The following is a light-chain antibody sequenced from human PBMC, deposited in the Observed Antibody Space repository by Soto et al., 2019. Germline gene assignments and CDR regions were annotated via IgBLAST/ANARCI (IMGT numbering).Light chain of an antibody. V-gene: IGKV1-9*01. CDR1: QGISSY. CDR2: AAS. CDR3: QQLNSYPRT. Sequence: IQLTQSPSSLSASVGDRVTITCRASQGISSYLAWYQQKPGKAPKLLIYAASTLQSGVPSRFSGRGSGTDFTLTISSLRPEDFGTYYCQQLNSYPRTFGQGTKVEIK. J-gene: IGKJ1*01.